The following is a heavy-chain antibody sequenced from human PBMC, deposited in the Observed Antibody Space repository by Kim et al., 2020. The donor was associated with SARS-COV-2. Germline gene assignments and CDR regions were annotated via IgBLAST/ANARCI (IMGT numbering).Heavy chain of an antibody. CDR3: TTAEQWLGAHDY. D-gene: IGHD6-19*01. Sequence: DYAAPVKGRFTISRDDSKNTLYLQMNSLKTEDTAVYYCTTAEQWLGAHDYWGQGTLFTVSS. V-gene: IGHV3-15*01. J-gene: IGHJ4*02.